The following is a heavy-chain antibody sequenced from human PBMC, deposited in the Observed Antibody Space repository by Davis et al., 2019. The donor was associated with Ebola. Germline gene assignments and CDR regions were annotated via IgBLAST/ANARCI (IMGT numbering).Heavy chain of an antibody. CDR2: ISAYYGNT. CDR3: ARGAVTTHYYYYYGMDV. D-gene: IGHD4-17*01. J-gene: IGHJ6*02. CDR1: GYTFTSYG. Sequence: ASVKVSCKASGYTFTSYGISWVRQAPGQGLEWMGWISAYYGNTNYAQKLQGRVTMTTDTSTSTAYMELRSLRSDDTAVYYCARGAVTTHYYYYYGMDVWGQGTTVTVSS. V-gene: IGHV1-18*01.